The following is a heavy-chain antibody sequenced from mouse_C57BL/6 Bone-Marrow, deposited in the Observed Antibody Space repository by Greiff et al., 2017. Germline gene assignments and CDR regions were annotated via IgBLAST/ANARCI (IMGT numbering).Heavy chain of an antibody. J-gene: IGHJ2*01. V-gene: IGHV1-15*01. D-gene: IGHD2-4*01. CDR3: TRNYDSFDY. CDR2: IDPETGGT. Sequence: QVQLQQSGAELVRPGASVTLSCKASGYTFTDYEMHWVKQTPVHGLEWIGAIDPETGGTAYNQKFKGKAILTAAKSSSTAYMELRSLTSEDSAVYYCTRNYDSFDYWGQGTTLTVSS. CDR1: GYTFTDYE.